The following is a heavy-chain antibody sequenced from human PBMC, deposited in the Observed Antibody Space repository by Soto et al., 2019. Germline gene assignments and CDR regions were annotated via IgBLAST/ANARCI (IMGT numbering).Heavy chain of an antibody. CDR1: GFTVSSNY. CDR2: IYSGGST. J-gene: IGHJ6*03. D-gene: IGHD3-9*01. CDR3: ARAPRYYDILTGYSPYYYYYYYMDV. V-gene: IGHV3-66*01. Sequence: GGSLRLSCAASGFTVSSNYMSWVRQAPGKGLEWVSVIYSGGSTYYADSVKGRFTISRDNSKNTLYLQMNSLRAEDTAVYYCARAPRYYDILTGYSPYYYYYYYMDVWGKGTTVTVSS.